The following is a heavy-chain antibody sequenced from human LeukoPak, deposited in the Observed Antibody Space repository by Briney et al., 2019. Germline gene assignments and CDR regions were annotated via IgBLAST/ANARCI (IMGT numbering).Heavy chain of an antibody. J-gene: IGHJ4*02. CDR2: IYYSGST. CDR3: AREGAGSNYVGGRRDY. Sequence: PSETLSLTCTVSGGSISSSSYYWGWIRQPPGKGLEWIGSIYYSGSTYYNPSLKSRVTISVDTSKNQFSLKLSSVTAADTAVYYCAREGAGSNYVGGRRDYWGQGTLVTVSS. D-gene: IGHD4-11*01. CDR1: GGSISSSSYY. V-gene: IGHV4-39*02.